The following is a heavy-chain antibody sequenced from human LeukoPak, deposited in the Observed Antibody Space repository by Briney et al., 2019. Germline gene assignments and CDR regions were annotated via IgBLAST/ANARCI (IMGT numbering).Heavy chain of an antibody. CDR1: GGTFSSYA. CDR3: ARETGTVPFHNVLTGRQDFYYYYIDV. V-gene: IGHV1-69*05. CDR2: IVPIFGTA. Sequence: SVKVSCKASGGTFSSYAISWVRQAPGQGLEWMGGIVPIFGTATYAQKFQGGVTITTDESMSTAYMELSSLTSDDTAVYYCARETGTVPFHNVLTGRQDFYYYYIDVWGKGTTVTVSS. D-gene: IGHD3-9*01. J-gene: IGHJ6*03.